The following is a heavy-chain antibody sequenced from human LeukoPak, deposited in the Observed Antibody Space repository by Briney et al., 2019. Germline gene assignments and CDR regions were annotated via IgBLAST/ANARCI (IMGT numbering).Heavy chain of an antibody. V-gene: IGHV3-66*01. CDR2: VYRGGRT. Sequence: GGSLRLSCAVSGITVSNNYMSWVRQAPGKGPECVSVVYRGGRTFYADSVKDRFTISRDNFKNTLYLQMNGLRAEDTAVYHCARDFYSSGWVEYWGQGTLVTVSS. D-gene: IGHD6-19*01. J-gene: IGHJ4*02. CDR1: GITVSNNY. CDR3: ARDFYSSGWVEY.